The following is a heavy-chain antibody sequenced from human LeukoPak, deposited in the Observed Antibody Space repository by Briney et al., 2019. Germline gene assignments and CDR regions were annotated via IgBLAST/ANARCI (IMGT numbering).Heavy chain of an antibody. CDR1: GFTFSSYA. CDR3: AKAGDSSGWYDPYYFDY. V-gene: IGHV3-23*01. Sequence: GGSLRLTCAGSGFTFSSYAMSWVRQAPGKGLEWVSAISGSGGSTYYADSVKGRFTISRDNSKNTLYLQMNSLRAEDTAVYYCAKAGDSSGWYDPYYFDYWGQGTLVTVSS. D-gene: IGHD6-19*01. CDR2: ISGSGGST. J-gene: IGHJ4*02.